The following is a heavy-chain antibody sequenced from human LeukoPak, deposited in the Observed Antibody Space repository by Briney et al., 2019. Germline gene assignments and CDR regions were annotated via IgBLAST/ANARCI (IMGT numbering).Heavy chain of an antibody. J-gene: IGHJ3*02. CDR2: IYPGDSDT. D-gene: IGHD1-26*01. V-gene: IGHV5-51*01. CDR1: GYRFSTYW. CDR3: ARHRVGIYSRNHAFDI. Sequence: GESLKISCKGSGYRFSTYWIGWVRQMPGKGLEWMGIIYPGDSDTRYSPSFQGQVTISADKSSSTAYLQWSSLKASDTAMYYCARHRVGIYSRNHAFDIWGQGTMVTVSS.